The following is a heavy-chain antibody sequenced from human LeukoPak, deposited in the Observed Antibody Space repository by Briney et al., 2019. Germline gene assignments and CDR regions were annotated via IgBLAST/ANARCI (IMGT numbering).Heavy chain of an antibody. V-gene: IGHV3-11*01. Sequence: PGGSLGLSCAASGFTFSDYYMSWIRQAPGKGLEWVSYISSSGSTIYYADSVKGRFTISRDNAKNSLYLQMNSLRAEDTAVYYCARSVQRFDILTGYYTRYGMDVWGQGTTVTVSS. CDR2: ISSSGSTI. CDR1: GFTFSDYY. J-gene: IGHJ6*02. D-gene: IGHD3-9*01. CDR3: ARSVQRFDILTGYYTRYGMDV.